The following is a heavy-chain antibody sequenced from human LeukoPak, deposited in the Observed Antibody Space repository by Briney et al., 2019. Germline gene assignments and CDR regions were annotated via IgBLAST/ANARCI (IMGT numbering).Heavy chain of an antibody. CDR2: IYYSGST. Sequence: PSETLSLTCTVSGGSISSSSYYWGWIRQPPGKGLEWIGSIYYSGSTYYNPSLKSRVTISVDTSKNQFSLKLSSVTAADTAVYYWAKFHTSQHYYGLIYHGKDVWGQGTTVTVSS. CDR3: AKFHTSQHYYGLIYHGKDV. D-gene: IGHD3-10*01. J-gene: IGHJ6*02. CDR1: GGSISSSSYY. V-gene: IGHV4-39*07.